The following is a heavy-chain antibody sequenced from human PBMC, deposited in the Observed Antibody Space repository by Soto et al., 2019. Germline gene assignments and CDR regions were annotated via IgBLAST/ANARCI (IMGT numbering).Heavy chain of an antibody. D-gene: IGHD2-15*01. CDR1: GFTFSSYA. Sequence: GGSLRLSCAASGFTFSSYAMNWVRQAPGRGLEWVSAMTGRGGSIHYAESVRGRFIISRDNSKNTLYLQMDRLSAGDTAVYYCAKGVMYSTKGLDVWGQGTTVTVSS. CDR2: MTGRGGSI. CDR3: AKGVMYSTKGLDV. V-gene: IGHV3-23*01. J-gene: IGHJ6*02.